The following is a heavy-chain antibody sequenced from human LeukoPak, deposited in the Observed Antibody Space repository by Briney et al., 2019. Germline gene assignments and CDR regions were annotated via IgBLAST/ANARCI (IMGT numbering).Heavy chain of an antibody. V-gene: IGHV3-21*01. D-gene: IGHD4-17*01. CDR3: ARWTTTYFDY. J-gene: IGHJ4*02. Sequence: GGFLRLSCAASGFTLSSYSMNWVRQAPGKGLEWVSSISSSSSYIYYADSVKGRFTISRDNAKNSLYLQMNSLRAEDTAVYYCARWTTTYFDYWGQGTLVTVSS. CDR2: ISSSSSYI. CDR1: GFTLSSYS.